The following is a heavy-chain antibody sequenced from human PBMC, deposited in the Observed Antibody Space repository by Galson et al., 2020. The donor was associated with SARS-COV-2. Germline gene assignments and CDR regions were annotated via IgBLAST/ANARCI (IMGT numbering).Heavy chain of an antibody. Sequence: ASVKVSCKASGYTFTAYYLHWVRQAPGQEPEWMGWTNPQRGDSVYAQDLQDRVIMTSDRSVTTVYMELRSLKSDDTALYYCARDSGRPGRHWYFDLWGRGTRVTVSS. CDR1: GYTFTAYY. V-gene: IGHV1-2*02. D-gene: IGHD3-10*01. CDR2: TNPQRGDS. J-gene: IGHJ2*01. CDR3: ARDSGRPGRHWYFDL.